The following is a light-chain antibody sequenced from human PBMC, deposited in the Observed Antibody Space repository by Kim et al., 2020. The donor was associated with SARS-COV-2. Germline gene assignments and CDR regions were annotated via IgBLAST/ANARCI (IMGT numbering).Light chain of an antibody. CDR1: SSDGVSYNL. V-gene: IGLV2-23*02. CDR2: EVS. J-gene: IGLJ1*01. Sequence: GQSITISRTGTSSDGVSYNLVSWYRQNPGEAPTLMISEVSKRPPGVSNRFSGSKSGNTASLTISGLQAEDEADYYCCSYAGSSTYVFGTGTKVTVL. CDR3: CSYAGSSTYV.